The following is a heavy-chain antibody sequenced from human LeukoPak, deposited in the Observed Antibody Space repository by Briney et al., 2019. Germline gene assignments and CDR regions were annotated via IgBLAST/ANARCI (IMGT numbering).Heavy chain of an antibody. CDR1: GFIFSSYG. CDR3: ARDTYDSSGSLDY. CDR2: ISSSSTYT. V-gene: IGHV3-21*01. J-gene: IGHJ4*02. D-gene: IGHD3-22*01. Sequence: GGSLRLSCAASGFIFSSYGMNWVRQAPGKGLEWVSSISSSSTYTHYTDSVKGRFTISRDNAKNSLYLQMNSLGAEDTAIYYCARDTYDSSGSLDYWGQGTLVTVSS.